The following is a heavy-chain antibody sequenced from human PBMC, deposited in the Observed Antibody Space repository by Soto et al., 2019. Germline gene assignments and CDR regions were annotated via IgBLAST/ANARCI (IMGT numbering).Heavy chain of an antibody. Sequence: SETLSLTCTVSGASISTSYWSWIRQSPGKGLEWIAYVHYSGTTNYNPSLRGRVTISVDTSKSQFSPKLSSVTAADTAVYYCARVANDYAVGVAFDIWGQGTMVTVS. CDR3: ARVANDYAVGVAFDI. CDR2: VHYSGTT. D-gene: IGHD4-17*01. J-gene: IGHJ3*02. V-gene: IGHV4-59*01. CDR1: GASISTSY.